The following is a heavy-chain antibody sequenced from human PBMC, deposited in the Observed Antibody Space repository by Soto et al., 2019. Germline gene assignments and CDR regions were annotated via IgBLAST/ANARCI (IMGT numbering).Heavy chain of an antibody. CDR1: VDIVSSNSAA. CDR2: TYYRSKWYN. J-gene: IGHJ4*02. V-gene: IGHV6-1*01. D-gene: IGHD6-13*01. Sequence: SQTLSLTCAISVDIVSSNSAAWNCIRQSPSRGLEWLGRTYYRSKWYNDYAVSVKSRITINPDTSKNQFSLQLNSVTPEDTAVYYCARDLGSSSLAFVYWGQGTLVTVSS. CDR3: ARDLGSSSLAFVY.